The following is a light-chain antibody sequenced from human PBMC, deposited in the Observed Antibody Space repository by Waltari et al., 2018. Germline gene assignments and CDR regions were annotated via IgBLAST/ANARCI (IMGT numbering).Light chain of an antibody. J-gene: IGLJ3*02. CDR3: SSYTSSNTWV. V-gene: IGLV2-14*04. CDR2: DVT. Sequence: YQQPPANAPKGMIYDVTKRPSGVSNRFSGSKSGSTASLTISGLQAEDEADYSCSSYTSSNTWVFGGGTKLTVL.